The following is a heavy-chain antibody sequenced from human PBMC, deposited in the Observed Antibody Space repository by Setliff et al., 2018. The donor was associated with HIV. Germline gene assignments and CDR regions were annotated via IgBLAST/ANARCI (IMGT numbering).Heavy chain of an antibody. CDR3: ARLNFWSVLYNWPDP. J-gene: IGHJ5*02. CDR1: GFNVTNNY. D-gene: IGHD3-3*01. V-gene: IGHV3-53*01. Sequence: PGGSLRLSCAVSGFNVTNNYMTWVRRAPGKGLEWVSILHRDGGTYSADSVKGRFTISRDNSKNTLCLRMNNLRVDDTAVYYCARLNFWSVLYNWPDPWGQGTLVTVSS. CDR2: LHRDGGT.